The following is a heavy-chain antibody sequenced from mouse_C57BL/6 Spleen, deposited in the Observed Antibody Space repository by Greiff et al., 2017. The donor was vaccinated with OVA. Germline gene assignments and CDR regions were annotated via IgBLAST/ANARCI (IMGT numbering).Heavy chain of an antibody. D-gene: IGHD1-1*01. Sequence: QVQLKESGPGLVQPSQSLSITCTASGFSLTSYGVHWVRQSPGKGLEWLGVIWSGGSTDYNAAFISRLSISKDNSTSQVFFKMNSLQADDTAIYYCAGYGSRGYFDVWGTGTTVTVSS. CDR2: IWSGGST. CDR1: GFSLTSYG. CDR3: AGYGSRGYFDV. V-gene: IGHV2-2*01. J-gene: IGHJ1*03.